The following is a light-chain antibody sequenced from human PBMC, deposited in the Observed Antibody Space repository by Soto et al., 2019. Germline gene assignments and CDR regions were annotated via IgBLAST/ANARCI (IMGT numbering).Light chain of an antibody. V-gene: IGKV1-16*01. CDR3: QQYQRYPPS. CDR1: EGINNY. Sequence: DIQMTQSPSSLSASIGDRVTIICRASEGINNYLAWFQQKPGKAPKSLIYGATYLQSGVPSRFSGSECGTEFSLTISSLQPEDIATYYCQQYQRYPPSFGGGTKVEIK. J-gene: IGKJ4*01. CDR2: GAT.